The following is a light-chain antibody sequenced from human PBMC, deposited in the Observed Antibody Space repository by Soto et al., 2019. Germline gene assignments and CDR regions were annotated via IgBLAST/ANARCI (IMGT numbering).Light chain of an antibody. CDR1: QSISDK. J-gene: IGKJ2*01. CDR2: GAS. CDR3: QQDKSCPYP. Sequence: EIVMSKSPDTLSVSPGERATLSCRAIQSISDKSAWYQQKPGQAPRLLMFGASTRATGIPARFSSSGSGTNFTLTIICRQSEEFAVYYCQQDKSCPYPLGQGTKVE. V-gene: IGKV3-15*01.